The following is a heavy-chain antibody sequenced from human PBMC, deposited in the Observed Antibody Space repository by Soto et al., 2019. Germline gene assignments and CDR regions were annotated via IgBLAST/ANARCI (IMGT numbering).Heavy chain of an antibody. V-gene: IGHV3-23*01. D-gene: IGHD4-17*01. Sequence: PGGSLRLSCAASGFTFNHYAMSWVREAPGKGLELVSSSSVNGGTFYADSVKGRFTISRDNSKNTGYLQMSSLRVETTAIYYCAKDYPVPADPSSVLLFDYCGQGDPVTVSS. CDR2: SSVNGGT. CDR1: GFTFNHYA. J-gene: IGHJ4*02. CDR3: AKDYPVPADPSSVLLFDY.